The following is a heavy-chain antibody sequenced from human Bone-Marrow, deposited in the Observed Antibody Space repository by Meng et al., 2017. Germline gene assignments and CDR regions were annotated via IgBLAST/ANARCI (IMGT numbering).Heavy chain of an antibody. CDR2: INPNSGGT. CDR3: ARDAGRAAGPR. J-gene: IGHJ4*02. D-gene: IGHD6-13*01. V-gene: IGHV1-2*02. Sequence: QVQLVQSGAEVKKPGASGKVSCRASGYTFTDYYMHWLRQAPGQGLEWMGWINPNSGGTKYAQNFQGRVTMTRDKSISTAYMDLSRLTSDDTAVYYCARDAGRAAGPRWGQGTLVTVSS. CDR1: GYTFTDYY.